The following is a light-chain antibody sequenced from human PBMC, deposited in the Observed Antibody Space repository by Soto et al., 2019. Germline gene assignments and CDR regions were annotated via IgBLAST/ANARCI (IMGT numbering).Light chain of an antibody. V-gene: IGKV1-5*03. CDR3: QQLRSYPST. CDR2: KAS. Sequence: DIQMTQSPSTLSASVGDRVTITCRASESISSWLAWYQQKPGKAPKLLIYKASNLESGVPSRFSGSGSGTEFTLTISSLQTDDFAAYYCQQLRSYPSTFGGGTKVEI. CDR1: ESISSW. J-gene: IGKJ4*01.